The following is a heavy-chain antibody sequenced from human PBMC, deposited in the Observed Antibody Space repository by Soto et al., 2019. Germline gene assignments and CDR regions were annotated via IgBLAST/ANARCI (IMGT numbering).Heavy chain of an antibody. CDR3: ARVNYDIWTGYNLYNWFDP. V-gene: IGHV4-31*03. J-gene: IGHJ5*02. CDR1: GGSISSGGYY. Sequence: SETLSLTCTVSGGSISSGGYYWSWIRQHPGKGLEWIGYFYYSGITYYNPSLKSRFTISVDTFKNLFSLKLSSLVAADTAVFYCARVNYDIWTGYNLYNWFDPWGQGTLVTVSS. CDR2: FYYSGIT. D-gene: IGHD3-9*01.